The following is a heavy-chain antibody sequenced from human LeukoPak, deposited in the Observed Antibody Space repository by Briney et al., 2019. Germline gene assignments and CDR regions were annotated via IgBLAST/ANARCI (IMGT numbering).Heavy chain of an antibody. CDR3: ARGGYGALRGADY. D-gene: IGHD4-17*01. Sequence: PGGSLRLSCAASGFTFNTHTMNWVRHAPGKGLEWVSYISGSSGIIDYADSVRGRFTISRDNAKNSLYLQMNSLRAEDTAVYYCARGGYGALRGADYWGQGTLVTVSS. J-gene: IGHJ4*02. V-gene: IGHV3-48*01. CDR1: GFTFNTHT. CDR2: ISGSSGII.